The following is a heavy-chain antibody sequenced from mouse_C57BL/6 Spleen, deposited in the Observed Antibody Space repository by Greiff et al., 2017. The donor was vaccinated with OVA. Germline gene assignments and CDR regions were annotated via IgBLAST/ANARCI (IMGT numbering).Heavy chain of an antibody. CDR2: IDPENGGT. CDR1: GYTFTDYE. V-gene: IGHV1-15*01. CDR3: TRKFYYARDY. J-gene: IGHJ4*01. Sequence: QVQLKQSGAELVRPGASVTLSCKASGYTFTDYEMHWVKQTPVHGLEWIGVIDPENGGTAYNQKFKGKAILTADKSSSTAYMELRSLTSEDSAVYYCTRKFYYARDYWGQGTSVTVSS.